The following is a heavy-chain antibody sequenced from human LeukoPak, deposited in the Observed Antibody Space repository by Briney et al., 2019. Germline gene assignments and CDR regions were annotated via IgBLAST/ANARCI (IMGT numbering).Heavy chain of an antibody. V-gene: IGHV4-59*01. CDR2: IYYSGST. CDR3: ARDRGYSYGYEGAGLDY. Sequence: SETLSLTCTVSGGSISSYYWSWIRQPPGKGLEWIGYIYYSGSTNYNPSLKNRVTISVDTSKNQFSLKLSSVTAADTAVYYCARDRGYSYGYEGAGLDYWGQGTLVTVSS. J-gene: IGHJ4*02. CDR1: GGSISSYY. D-gene: IGHD5-18*01.